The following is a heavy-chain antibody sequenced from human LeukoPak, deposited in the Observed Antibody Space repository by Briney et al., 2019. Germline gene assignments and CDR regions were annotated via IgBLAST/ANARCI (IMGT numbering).Heavy chain of an antibody. CDR1: GGSISSSSYY. V-gene: IGHV4-39*01. CDR2: IYYSGYT. D-gene: IGHD6-13*01. CDR3: ARQYRPSSSWQLPYWYFDL. Sequence: KPSETLSLTCTVSGGSISSSSYYWGWIRQPPGKGLEWIGSIYYSGYTYYNPSLRSRVTKSVDTSKNQFSLRLSSVTAADTAVYYCARQYRPSSSWQLPYWYFDLWGRGTLVTVSS. J-gene: IGHJ2*01.